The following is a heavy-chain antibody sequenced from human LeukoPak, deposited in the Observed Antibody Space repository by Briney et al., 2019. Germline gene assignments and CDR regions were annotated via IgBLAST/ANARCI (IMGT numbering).Heavy chain of an antibody. J-gene: IGHJ3*02. CDR2: IYYSGST. D-gene: IGHD6-19*01. V-gene: IGHV4-59*01. CDR3: ARLAVAAPGAFDI. Sequence: PSETLSLTCTVSGGSSSSYYWSWIRQPPGKGLEWIGYIYYSGSTNYNPSLKSRVTISVDTSKNQFSLKLSSVTAADTAVYYCARLAVAAPGAFDIWGQGTMVTVSS. CDR1: GGSSSSYY.